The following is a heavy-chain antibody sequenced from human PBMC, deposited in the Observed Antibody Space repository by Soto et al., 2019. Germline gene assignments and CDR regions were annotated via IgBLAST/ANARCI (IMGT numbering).Heavy chain of an antibody. CDR1: GFTFSSYG. D-gene: IGHD4-17*01. V-gene: IGHV3-30*18. Sequence: QVQLVESGGGVVQPGRSLRLSCAASGFTFSSYGMYWVRQAPGKGLEWVAVISYDGSNKYYADSVKGRFTISRDNSKNTLSLQMTSLRAEDTALYYCAQEDDYGHSRKAFDIWGQGTMVTFSS. CDR2: ISYDGSNK. J-gene: IGHJ3*02. CDR3: AQEDDYGHSRKAFDI.